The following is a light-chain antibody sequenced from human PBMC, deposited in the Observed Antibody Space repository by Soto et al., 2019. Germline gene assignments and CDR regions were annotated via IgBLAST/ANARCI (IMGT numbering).Light chain of an antibody. CDR2: GAS. V-gene: IGKV3-15*01. J-gene: IGKJ1*01. CDR3: QQYNNWPPTWT. Sequence: EIVMTQSPATLSVSPGERATLSCRASQSVSSNLAWYQQKPGQAPRRLIYGASTTAAAIPPRFSGSGPCTEFTLTISSLQSEDVAVYYCQQYNNWPPTWTFGQGTKVEIK. CDR1: QSVSSN.